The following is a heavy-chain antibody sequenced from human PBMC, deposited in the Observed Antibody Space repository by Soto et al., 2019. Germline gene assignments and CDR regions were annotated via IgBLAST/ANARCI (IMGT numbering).Heavy chain of an antibody. V-gene: IGHV3-23*01. J-gene: IGHJ5*02. Sequence: GGSLRLSCAASGFTFSSYAMSWVRQAPGKGLEWVSAISGSGGSTYYADSVKGRFTISRDNSKNTLYLQMNSLRAEDTAVYYCAKDRYYYGSGSYPLNWFDPWGQGTLVTVSS. CDR3: AKDRYYYGSGSYPLNWFDP. D-gene: IGHD3-10*01. CDR1: GFTFSSYA. CDR2: ISGSGGST.